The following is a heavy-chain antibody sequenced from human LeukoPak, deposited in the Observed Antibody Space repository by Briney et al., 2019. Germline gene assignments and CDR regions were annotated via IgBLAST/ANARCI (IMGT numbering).Heavy chain of an antibody. CDR3: ARGGGGSSGQNWFDP. CDR2: INPNSGGT. V-gene: IGHV1-2*02. CDR1: GYTFTGYY. D-gene: IGHD6-6*01. J-gene: IGHJ5*02. Sequence: ASVKVSCKASGYTFTGYYMHWVRQAPGQGLEWMGWINPNSGGTNYAQKFQGRVTVTADESTSTAYMELSSLRSEDTAVYYCARGGGGSSGQNWFDPWGQGTLVTVSS.